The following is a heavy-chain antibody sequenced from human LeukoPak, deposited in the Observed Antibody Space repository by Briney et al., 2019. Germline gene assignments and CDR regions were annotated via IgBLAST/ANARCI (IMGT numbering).Heavy chain of an antibody. V-gene: IGHV5-51*01. CDR1: GYRFPKSW. CDR2: IYPDDSRT. J-gene: IGHJ4*02. CDR3: ARPNYGSADY. D-gene: IGHD3-10*01. Sequence: GESLKISFQGYGYRFPKSWIGWVRQMPGKGLEWMGIIYPDDSRTKYSPSFQGQVTMSVDKSISTAYLQWSSLKASDTAMYYCARPNYGSADYWGQGTLLTVSS.